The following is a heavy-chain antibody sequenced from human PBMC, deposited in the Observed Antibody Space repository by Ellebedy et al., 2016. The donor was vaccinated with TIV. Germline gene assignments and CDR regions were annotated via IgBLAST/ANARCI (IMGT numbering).Heavy chain of an antibody. Sequence: MPSETLSLTCTVSGGSISSYYWSWIRQPPGKGLEWIGFIYYSGSTNYNPSLKSRVTISVATSKTQFSLKLRSVTAADTAVYYCARHVQMEWLLSPVYGMDVWGQGTTVTVSS. J-gene: IGHJ6*02. V-gene: IGHV4-59*08. CDR3: ARHVQMEWLLSPVYGMDV. CDR1: GGSISSYY. D-gene: IGHD3-3*01. CDR2: IYYSGST.